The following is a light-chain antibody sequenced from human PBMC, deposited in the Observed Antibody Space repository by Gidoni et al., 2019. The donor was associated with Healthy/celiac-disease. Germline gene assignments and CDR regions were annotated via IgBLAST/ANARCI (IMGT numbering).Light chain of an antibody. CDR2: GAS. V-gene: IGKV3-15*01. CDR1: QSVSSN. Sequence: EIVMTQSPATLSVSPGERATLSCKASQSVSSNLAWYQQKPGQAPRLLIYGASTRATGIPARFSGSGSGTEFTLTIGSLQSEDFAFYYCHQYNHWLGTFGQGTKVEVK. CDR3: HQYNHWLGT. J-gene: IGKJ1*01.